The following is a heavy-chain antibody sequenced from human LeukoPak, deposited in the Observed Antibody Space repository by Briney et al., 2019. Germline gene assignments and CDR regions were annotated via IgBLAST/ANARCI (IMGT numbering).Heavy chain of an antibody. Sequence: EASVKVSCKASGYTFTSYGISWVRQAPGQGLEWMGWISAYNGNTNYAQKLQGRVTMTTDTSTSTAYMELRSLRSDDTAVYYCARYGRVVVVPAAIHKYGMDVWGQGTTVTVSS. CDR1: GYTFTSYG. D-gene: IGHD2-2*01. J-gene: IGHJ6*02. V-gene: IGHV1-18*01. CDR2: ISAYNGNT. CDR3: ARYGRVVVVPAAIHKYGMDV.